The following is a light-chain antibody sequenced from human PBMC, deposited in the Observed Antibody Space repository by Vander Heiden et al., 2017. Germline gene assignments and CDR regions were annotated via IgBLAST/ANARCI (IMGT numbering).Light chain of an antibody. V-gene: IGLV1-40*01. CDR2: CNT. CDR3: QSYDSRLTGHVV. Sequence: QSVLTHPPPVSAAPGQRATLSCTGSSSNIGAGYDVHWYQQLPGAAPKLLINCNTNRPSGVPDRFSGSKSGTSASLAITGLQAEDEADYYCQSYDSRLTGHVVFGGGTKLTVL. CDR1: SSNIGAGYD. J-gene: IGLJ2*01.